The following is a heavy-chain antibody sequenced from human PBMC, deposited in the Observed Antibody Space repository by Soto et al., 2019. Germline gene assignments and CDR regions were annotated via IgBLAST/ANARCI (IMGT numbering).Heavy chain of an antibody. CDR2: IYYSGST. J-gene: IGHJ6*02. Sequence: QVQLQESGPGLVKPSQTLSLTCTVSGGSISSGDYYWSWIRQPPGKGLEWIGYIYYSGSTYYNPSLKSRVTISVDTSKNQFSLKLSSVTAADTAVYYCARDLPGPYDFWVHWHPYGMDVWGQGTTVTVSS. V-gene: IGHV4-30-4*01. CDR1: GGSISSGDYY. CDR3: ARDLPGPYDFWVHWHPYGMDV. D-gene: IGHD3-3*01.